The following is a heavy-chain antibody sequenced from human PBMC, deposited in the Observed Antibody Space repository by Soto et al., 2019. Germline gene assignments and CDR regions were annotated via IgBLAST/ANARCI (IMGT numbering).Heavy chain of an antibody. Sequence: SETLSLTCSVSGGSISSGDYYWSWIRQPPGKGLEWIGYMFYVGATYYNPSLKSRVTISVDTSKNQFSLKLSSVTAADTAVYYCARDPTPYYYDSSGTVVWGQGTLVTVSS. J-gene: IGHJ4*02. CDR1: GGSISSGDYY. CDR3: ARDPTPYYYDSSGTVV. D-gene: IGHD3-22*01. V-gene: IGHV4-30-4*01. CDR2: MFYVGAT.